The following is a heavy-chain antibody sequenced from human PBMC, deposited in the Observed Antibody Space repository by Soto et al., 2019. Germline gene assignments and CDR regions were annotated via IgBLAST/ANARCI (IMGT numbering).Heavy chain of an antibody. J-gene: IGHJ4*02. CDR3: ERAPYNHNDGDFYF. CDR2: IYSRDSDT. V-gene: IGHV5-51*01. CDR1: GDRFTNFW. D-gene: IGHD1-1*01. Sequence: GDSLKISCQGSGDRFTNFWIGWVRQSPGKGLEWMGIIYSRDSDTRYSPSFQGQVTISVDSSISTAYLQWSSLKASDTAIYYSERAPYNHNDGDFYFWGQGTLVTVSS.